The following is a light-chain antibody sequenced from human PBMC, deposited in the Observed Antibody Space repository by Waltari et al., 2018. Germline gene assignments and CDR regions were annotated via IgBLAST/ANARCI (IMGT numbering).Light chain of an antibody. J-gene: IGKJ1*01. V-gene: IGKV3-20*01. Sequence: DIVLTQSPGTLSLSPGERATLSCRASQSVSNNYLAWYHQKPAQAPRLLIYGASSRATGIPDRFSGSGSGTDFTLTISRLEAGDFGVYYCQHYVTSPWTFGQGTKVEIK. CDR1: QSVSNNY. CDR3: QHYVTSPWT. CDR2: GAS.